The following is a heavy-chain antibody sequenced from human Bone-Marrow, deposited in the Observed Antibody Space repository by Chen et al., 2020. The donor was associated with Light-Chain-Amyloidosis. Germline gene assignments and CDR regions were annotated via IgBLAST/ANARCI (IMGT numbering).Heavy chain of an antibody. D-gene: IGHD3-3*01. CDR1: GFNCTTSW. Sequence: EVARVESAGAFVQPGGSLKLSSAAYGFNCTTSWMHWVRKGPGKGLVWVSRINADGSGTDYANSVKGRFTIFRDNAKSTMYLQMNSLRVEDTAVYYCASVDFWSGQFDYWGQGTLVTVSS. CDR2: INADGSGT. J-gene: IGHJ4*02. V-gene: IGHV3-74*02. CDR3: ASVDFWSGQFDY.